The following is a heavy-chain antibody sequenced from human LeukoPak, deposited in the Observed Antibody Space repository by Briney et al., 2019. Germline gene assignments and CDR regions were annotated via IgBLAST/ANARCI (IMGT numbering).Heavy chain of an antibody. Sequence: PSETLSLTCAVSGGSISGYYWYWIRQPAGKGLEWVGRIFDTGSSIYNPSLKSRLTMSVDTSENQVSLKLNSVTAADTAVYYCARDKANRELGAALDYWGQGTLVTVSS. V-gene: IGHV4-4*07. D-gene: IGHD6-13*01. J-gene: IGHJ4*02. CDR1: GGSISGYY. CDR2: IFDTGSS. CDR3: ARDKANRELGAALDY.